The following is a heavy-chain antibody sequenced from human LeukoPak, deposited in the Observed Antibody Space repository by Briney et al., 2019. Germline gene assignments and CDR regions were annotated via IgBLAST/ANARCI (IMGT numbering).Heavy chain of an antibody. CDR3: ARYSSSLDY. J-gene: IGHJ4*02. CDR1: RFTFSSYG. D-gene: IGHD6-13*01. Sequence: GGSLRLSCAASRFTFSSYGMHWVRQAPGRGLEWVAVIWPDGSNKYYAGSVKGRFAISRDNSKNTLYLQMNILRAEDTAVYYCARYSSSLDYWGQGTLVTVSS. V-gene: IGHV3-33*01. CDR2: IWPDGSNK.